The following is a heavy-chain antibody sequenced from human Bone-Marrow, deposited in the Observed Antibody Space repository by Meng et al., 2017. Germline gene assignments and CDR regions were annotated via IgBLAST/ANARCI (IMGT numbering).Heavy chain of an antibody. CDR2: IGGSGGGI. V-gene: IGHV3-23*01. J-gene: IGHJ3*02. CDR3: AKETNAFDI. CDR1: GFTFSRHA. Sequence: GESLKISCAASGFTFSRHAMNWVRQAPGKGLEWVSVIGGSGGGIHYADSVKGRFTISRDNSKNTLYLQMNSLRGEDTAVYYCAKETNAFDIWGQGTMVTVSS. D-gene: IGHD4-11*01.